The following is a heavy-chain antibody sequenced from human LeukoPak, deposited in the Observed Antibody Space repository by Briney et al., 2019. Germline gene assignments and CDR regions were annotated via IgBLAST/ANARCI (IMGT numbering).Heavy chain of an antibody. CDR3: AKDAPGIAVAGSFGI. Sequence: PGGSLRLSCATSGFTFSSNAMSWVRQAPGKGLEWISAISGSGGSTYYADSVKGRFTISRDNSKNTLYLQMNSLRAEDTAIYYCAKDAPGIAVAGSFGIWGQGTMVTVSS. D-gene: IGHD6-19*01. J-gene: IGHJ3*02. CDR1: GFTFSSNA. V-gene: IGHV3-23*01. CDR2: ISGSGGST.